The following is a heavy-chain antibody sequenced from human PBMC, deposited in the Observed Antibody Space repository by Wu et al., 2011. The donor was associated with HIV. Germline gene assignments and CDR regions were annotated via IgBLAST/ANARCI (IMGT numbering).Heavy chain of an antibody. CDR1: EYTFTNYD. CDR3: ARGKLDSSSWYPSFDS. V-gene: IGHV1-8*03. D-gene: IGHD6-13*01. Sequence: QVQLVQSGAEVKKPGASVKVSCKASEYTFTNYDINWVRQATGQGLEWMGWMNPNSGNTGYAQKFQGRVTITRNTSISTAYMELSSLTSEDSAVYYCARGKLDSSSWYPSFDSWGQGTLVTVSS. CDR2: MNPNSGNT. J-gene: IGHJ4*02.